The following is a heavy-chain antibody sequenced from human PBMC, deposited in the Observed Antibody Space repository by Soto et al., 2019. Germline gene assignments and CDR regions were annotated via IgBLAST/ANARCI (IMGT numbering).Heavy chain of an antibody. CDR3: AKTRYSSSSPLLDV. CDR1: GFTFSSYG. Sequence: PGGSLRLSCAASGFTFSSYGMHWVRQAPGKGLEWVAVISYDGSNKYYADSVKGRFTISRDNSKNTLYLQMNSLRAEDTAVYYCAKTRYSSSSPLLDVWAQGTTVPVSS. V-gene: IGHV3-30*18. J-gene: IGHJ6*02. CDR2: ISYDGSNK. D-gene: IGHD6-13*01.